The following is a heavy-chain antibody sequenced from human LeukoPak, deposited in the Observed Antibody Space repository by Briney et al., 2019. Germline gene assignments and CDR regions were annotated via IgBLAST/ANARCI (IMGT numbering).Heavy chain of an antibody. Sequence: GGSLRLSCAASGFTFSIYAMNWVRQAPGKGLEWVSATSESGDSTYYADSVKGRFTISRDKSKNTLYLQMNSLRAEDTAVYYCARTVVGTNYFDYWGQGTLVTVSS. J-gene: IGHJ4*02. CDR2: TSESGDST. D-gene: IGHD6-13*01. CDR3: ARTVVGTNYFDY. V-gene: IGHV3-23*01. CDR1: GFTFSIYA.